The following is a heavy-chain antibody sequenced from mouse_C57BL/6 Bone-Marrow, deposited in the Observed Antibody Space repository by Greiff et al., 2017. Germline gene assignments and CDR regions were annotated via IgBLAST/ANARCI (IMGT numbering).Heavy chain of an antibody. Sequence: DVKLVESGGGLVKPGGSLKLSCAASGFTFSDYGMHWVRQAPEKGLEWVAYISSGSSTIYYADTVKGRFTISRDNSKNTLFLQMTSLRSEDTAMYYSITFITTSFDYWGQGTTLAVSS. V-gene: IGHV5-17*01. CDR1: GFTFSDYG. CDR3: ITFITTSFDY. J-gene: IGHJ2*01. D-gene: IGHD1-1*01. CDR2: ISSGSSTI.